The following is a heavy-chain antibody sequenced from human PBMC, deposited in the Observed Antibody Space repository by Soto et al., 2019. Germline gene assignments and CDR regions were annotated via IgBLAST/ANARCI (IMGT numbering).Heavy chain of an antibody. Sequence: EVQLVESGGGLVQPGGSLRLPWVASGFTASSNYRSWVRQAPGKGLEWVSVLYSGGSTYYADSVRDRFTISRDNSRNTLYLQMSSLRVEDTAIYYCAVAPRGERLLDFDYWGRGTLVTVSS. V-gene: IGHV3-66*01. CDR3: AVAPRGERLLDFDY. D-gene: IGHD6-25*01. CDR1: GFTASSNY. J-gene: IGHJ4*02. CDR2: LYSGGST.